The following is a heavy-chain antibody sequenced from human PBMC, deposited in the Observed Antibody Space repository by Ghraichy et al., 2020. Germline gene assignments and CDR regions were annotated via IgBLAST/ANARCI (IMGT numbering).Heavy chain of an antibody. Sequence: GGSPRLSCAASGFTFKTYGMHWVRQAPGKGLEWVAFIRYDGNEKYYADSGKGRFTISRDNSKNTVYLEMNSLRAEDTAVYYCARLRDPYYYYYMDVWGKGITVTVSS. J-gene: IGHJ6*03. CDR2: IRYDGNEK. CDR3: ARLRDPYYYYYMDV. D-gene: IGHD5-12*01. CDR1: GFTFKTYG. V-gene: IGHV3-30*02.